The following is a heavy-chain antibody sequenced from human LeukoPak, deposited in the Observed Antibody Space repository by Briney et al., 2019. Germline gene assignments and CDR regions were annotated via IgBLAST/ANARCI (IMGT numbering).Heavy chain of an antibody. CDR1: GYTFTSYG. D-gene: IGHD3-10*01. Sequence: ASVKVSCKASGYTFTSYGISWVRQAPGQGLEWMGWISAYNGNTNYAQKLQGRVTKTTDTSTSTAYMELRSLRSDDTAVYYCARDLLRITMVRGVIYYYGMDVWGQGTTVTVSS. V-gene: IGHV1-18*01. J-gene: IGHJ6*02. CDR2: ISAYNGNT. CDR3: ARDLLRITMVRGVIYYYGMDV.